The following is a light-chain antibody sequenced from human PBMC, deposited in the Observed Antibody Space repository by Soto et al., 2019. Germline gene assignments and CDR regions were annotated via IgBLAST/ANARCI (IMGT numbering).Light chain of an antibody. J-gene: IGKJ4*01. V-gene: IGKV1-5*03. CDR1: QSISSW. Sequence: DIQMTQSPFILSASVGDRVTITCRASQSISSWLAWYQQKPGKAPKLLIYKASSLESGVPSRFSGSGSGTEFTLTISSLQPDDFATYYCQQYRIYSLLTLGGGTKVDIK. CDR2: KAS. CDR3: QQYRIYSLLT.